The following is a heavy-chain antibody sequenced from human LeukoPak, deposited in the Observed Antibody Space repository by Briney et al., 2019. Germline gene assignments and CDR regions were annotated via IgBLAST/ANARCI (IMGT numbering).Heavy chain of an antibody. CDR2: INHSGST. CDR3: ASHVLLWFGELWSNWFDP. J-gene: IGHJ5*02. V-gene: IGHV4-34*01. D-gene: IGHD3-10*01. CDR1: GGSFSGYY. Sequence: SETLSLTCTVYGGSFSGYYWSWLRQPPGKGLEWIGEINHSGSTNYNPSLKSRVTISVDTSKNQFSLKLSSVTAADTAVYYCASHVLLWFGELWSNWFDPWGQGTLVTVSS.